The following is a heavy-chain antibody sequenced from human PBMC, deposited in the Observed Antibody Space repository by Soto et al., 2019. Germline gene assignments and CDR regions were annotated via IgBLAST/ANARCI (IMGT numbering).Heavy chain of an antibody. J-gene: IGHJ3*02. D-gene: IGHD3-10*01. Sequence: QVQLHQWGAGLLKPSETLSLTCAVYGGSFSGYYWSWIRQPPGKGLELIGEINHSGSTNYNPSLKSRVTISVDTSKNQFSMKLSSVTAADTAVYYCAREGKLLWVGELSGRPHRISDAFAIWGQGTMVTVSS. CDR2: INHSGST. V-gene: IGHV4-34*01. CDR1: GGSFSGYY. CDR3: AREGKLLWVGELSGRPHRISDAFAI.